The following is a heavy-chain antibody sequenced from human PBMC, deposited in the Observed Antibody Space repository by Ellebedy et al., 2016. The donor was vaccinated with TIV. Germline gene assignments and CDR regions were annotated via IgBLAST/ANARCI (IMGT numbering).Heavy chain of an antibody. V-gene: IGHV3-23*01. CDR1: GFTFNIYA. D-gene: IGHD2-2*01. CDR3: AKDEGYCSSTSCYSYFDY. J-gene: IGHJ4*02. CDR2: VDTGDTT. Sequence: PGGSLRLSCAASGFTFNIYAMSWVRQAPGKGLEWVSLVDTGDTTYYADSVKGRFTISRDNSKNTLYLQMNSLRAEDTAVYYCAKDEGYCSSTSCYSYFDYWGQGTLVTVSS.